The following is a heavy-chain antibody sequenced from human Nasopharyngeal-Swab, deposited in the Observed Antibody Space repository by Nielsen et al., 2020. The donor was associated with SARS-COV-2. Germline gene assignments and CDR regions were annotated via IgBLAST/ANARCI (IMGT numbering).Heavy chain of an antibody. D-gene: IGHD3-10*01. V-gene: IGHV1-2*06. Sequence: ASGKASCKASGYTVTGNYMHWERQDPGQGLERMGRTNPNSGGTIYAQKFQGRVTMTRDTSISTAYMELSRLRSDDTAVYYCARTSYPSDRPPPFDYYYYGMDVWGQGTTVTVSS. J-gene: IGHJ6*02. CDR2: TNPNSGGT. CDR3: ARTSYPSDRPPPFDYYYYGMDV. CDR1: GYTVTGNY.